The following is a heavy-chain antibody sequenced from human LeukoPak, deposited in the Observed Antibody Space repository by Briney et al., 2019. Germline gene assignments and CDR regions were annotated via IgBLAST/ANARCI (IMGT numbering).Heavy chain of an antibody. Sequence: GGSLRLSCAASGFTFSSYSLNWVRQAPGKGLEWVSSISSSSSYIYYADSVKGRFTISRDNAKNSLYLQMNSLRAEDTAVYYCAREGGYDFWSAVMDVWGQGTTVTVSS. V-gene: IGHV3-21*01. D-gene: IGHD3-3*01. J-gene: IGHJ6*02. CDR2: ISSSSSYI. CDR3: AREGGYDFWSAVMDV. CDR1: GFTFSSYS.